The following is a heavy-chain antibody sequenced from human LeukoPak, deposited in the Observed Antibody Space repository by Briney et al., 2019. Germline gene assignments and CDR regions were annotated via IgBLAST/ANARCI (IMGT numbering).Heavy chain of an antibody. V-gene: IGHV3-48*03. CDR3: AGNYGPYYFDY. CDR1: GFTLSSYE. J-gene: IGHJ4*02. D-gene: IGHD3-10*01. Sequence: QSGGSLRLSCAASGFTLSSYEMNWVRQAPGKGLEWVSYVSSSGGGMLYADSVKGRFTISRDNAKNSLSLQMSSLRAEDTAVYYCAGNYGPYYFDYWGQGTPVTVSS. CDR2: VSSSGGGM.